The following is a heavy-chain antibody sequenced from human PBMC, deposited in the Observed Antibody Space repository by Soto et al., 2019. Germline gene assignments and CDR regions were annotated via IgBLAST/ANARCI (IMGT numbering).Heavy chain of an antibody. J-gene: IGHJ3*02. CDR3: TTTDPVLVMIVGGEDAFDI. Sequence: EVQLVESGGGLVKPGGSLRLSCAASGFTFSNAWMSWVRQAPGKGLEWVGRIKSKTDGGTTDYAAPVKGRFTISRDDSKNTLYLQMNSLKTEDTAVYYCTTTDPVLVMIVGGEDAFDIWGQGTMVTVSS. D-gene: IGHD3-22*01. CDR2: IKSKTDGGTT. CDR1: GFTFSNAW. V-gene: IGHV3-15*01.